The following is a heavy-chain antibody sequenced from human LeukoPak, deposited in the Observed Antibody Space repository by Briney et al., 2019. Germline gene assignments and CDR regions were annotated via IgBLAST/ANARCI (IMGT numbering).Heavy chain of an antibody. CDR2: IKQDGSQE. Sequence: GGSLRLSCSASGFTFSSYWMSWVRQAPGKGLEWVANIKQDGSQEYYLDSVRGRFTISRDNAKNSVSLQMSSLRAEDTAVYYCARGDYFDSSAYYSLDYWGQGTLVTVSS. CDR3: ARGDYFDSSAYYSLDY. J-gene: IGHJ4*02. CDR1: GFTFSSYW. V-gene: IGHV3-7*01. D-gene: IGHD3-22*01.